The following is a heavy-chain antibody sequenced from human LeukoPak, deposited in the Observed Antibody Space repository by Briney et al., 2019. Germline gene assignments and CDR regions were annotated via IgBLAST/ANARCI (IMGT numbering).Heavy chain of an antibody. CDR1: GGSISSYY. V-gene: IGHV4-59*01. J-gene: IGHJ3*02. Sequence: SETLSLTCTVSGGSISSYYWSWIRQPPGKGLEWIGYIYSSGSTKYNPSLKSRVTISVDTSKNQFSLKLSSVTAADTAVYYCALSYYVWGSYRYTWYAFDIWGQGTMVTVSS. D-gene: IGHD3-16*02. CDR2: IYSSGST. CDR3: ALSYYVWGSYRYTWYAFDI.